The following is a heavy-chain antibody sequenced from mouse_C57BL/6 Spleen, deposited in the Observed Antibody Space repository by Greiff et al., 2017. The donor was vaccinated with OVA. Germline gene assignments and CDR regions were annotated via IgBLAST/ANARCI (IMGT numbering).Heavy chain of an antibody. CDR3: ARADDYDVLAY. V-gene: IGHV1-55*01. Sequence: AQLQQPGAELVKPGASVKMSCKASGYTFTSYWITWVKQRPGQGLEWIGDIYPGSGSTNYNEKFKSKATLTVDTSSSTAYMQLSSLTSEDSAVYYCARADDYDVLAYWGQGTLVTVSA. D-gene: IGHD2-4*01. J-gene: IGHJ3*01. CDR1: GYTFTSYW. CDR2: IYPGSGST.